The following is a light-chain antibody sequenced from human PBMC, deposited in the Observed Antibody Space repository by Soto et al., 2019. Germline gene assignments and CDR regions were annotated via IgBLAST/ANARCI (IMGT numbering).Light chain of an antibody. CDR1: QSVSSK. Sequence: EIVMTQSPATLSVSPGERATLSCRASQSVSSKFAWYQQKPGQAPRLLIYGASTRAPGIPARFSGSGSGTDFTLTISSLQSQDLALYYCQQYNNWPLTFGGGTKVEIK. V-gene: IGKV3-15*01. CDR3: QQYNNWPLT. J-gene: IGKJ4*01. CDR2: GAS.